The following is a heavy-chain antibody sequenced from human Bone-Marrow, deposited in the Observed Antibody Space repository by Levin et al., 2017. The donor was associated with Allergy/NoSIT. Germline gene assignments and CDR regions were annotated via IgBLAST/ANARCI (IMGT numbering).Heavy chain of an antibody. CDR3: ARGIPGIVGATIDY. V-gene: IGHV3-33*01. J-gene: IGHJ4*02. Sequence: GESLKISCAASGFTFSSYGMHWVRQAPGKGLEWVAVIWYDGSNKYYADSVKGRFTISRDNSKNTLYLQMNSLRAEDTAVYYCARGIPGIVGATIDYWGQGTLVTVSS. D-gene: IGHD1-26*01. CDR1: GFTFSSYG. CDR2: IWYDGSNK.